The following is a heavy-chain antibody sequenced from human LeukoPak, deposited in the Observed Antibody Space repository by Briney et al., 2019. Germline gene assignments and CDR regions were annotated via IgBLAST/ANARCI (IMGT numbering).Heavy chain of an antibody. V-gene: IGHV4-4*02. CDR1: GGSISRSNW. CDR3: AKRIQSAMATGY. J-gene: IGHJ4*02. Sequence: SETLSLTCAVFGGSISRSNWWSWVRQPPGKGLEWIGEIYHSGSTNYNPSLKSRVTISVDKSKNQFSLNVSSVTAADTAVYYCAKRIQSAMATGYWGQGTLVTVSS. D-gene: IGHD5-18*01. CDR2: IYHSGST.